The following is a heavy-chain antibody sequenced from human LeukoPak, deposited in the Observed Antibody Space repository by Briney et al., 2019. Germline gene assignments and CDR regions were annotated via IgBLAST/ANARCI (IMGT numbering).Heavy chain of an antibody. CDR3: AKDNIRIVVAGTIDY. Sequence: GGSLRLSCAASGFTFSDYYMSWIRQAPGKGLEWVSYISSSGSNIYYADSVKGRFTISRDNAKNSLYLQMNSLRSEDTALYYCAKDNIRIVVAGTIDYWGQGTLVTVSS. J-gene: IGHJ4*02. V-gene: IGHV3-11*01. CDR2: ISSSGSNI. D-gene: IGHD6-19*01. CDR1: GFTFSDYY.